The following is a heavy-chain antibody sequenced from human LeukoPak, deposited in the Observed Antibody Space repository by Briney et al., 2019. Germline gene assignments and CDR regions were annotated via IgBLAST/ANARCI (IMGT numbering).Heavy chain of an antibody. CDR3: ARDHIPGYYYDYYYMDV. Sequence: GGSLTLPCAASGFTFSSYWMRWVRQAPGQGREWVANIKQDGSEKYYVDSVKGRFTISRDNAKNSLYLQMNSLRAEDTAVYYCARDHIPGYYYDYYYMDVWGKGTTVTVSS. CDR1: GFTFSSYW. V-gene: IGHV3-7*01. CDR2: IKQDGSEK. J-gene: IGHJ6*03. D-gene: IGHD2-21*01.